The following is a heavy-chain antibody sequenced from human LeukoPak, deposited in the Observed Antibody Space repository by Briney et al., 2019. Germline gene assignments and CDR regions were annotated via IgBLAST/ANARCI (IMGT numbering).Heavy chain of an antibody. V-gene: IGHV3-48*03. Sequence: GGSLRLSCAASGFTFSSYEMNWVRQAPGKGLEWVSYISSSGSTIYYADSVKGRFTISRDNAKNSLYLQMNSLRAEDTAVYYCASHGMLDKQLVLFDYWGQETLVTVSS. J-gene: IGHJ4*02. D-gene: IGHD6-6*01. CDR1: GFTFSSYE. CDR2: ISSSGSTI. CDR3: ASHGMLDKQLVLFDY.